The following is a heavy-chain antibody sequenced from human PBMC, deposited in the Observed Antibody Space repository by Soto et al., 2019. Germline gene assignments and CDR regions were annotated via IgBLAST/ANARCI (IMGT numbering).Heavy chain of an antibody. V-gene: IGHV3-7*03. CDR3: AKDRCSSTSCRLFPTNQGTGI. CDR1: GFTFSSYW. J-gene: IGHJ3*02. D-gene: IGHD2-2*01. Sequence: GGSLRLSCAASGFTFSSYWMSWVRQAPGKGLEWVANIKQDGSEKYYVDSVKGRFTISRDNAKNSLYLQMNSLRAEDTAVYYCAKDRCSSTSCRLFPTNQGTGIWGQGTMVTVSS. CDR2: IKQDGSEK.